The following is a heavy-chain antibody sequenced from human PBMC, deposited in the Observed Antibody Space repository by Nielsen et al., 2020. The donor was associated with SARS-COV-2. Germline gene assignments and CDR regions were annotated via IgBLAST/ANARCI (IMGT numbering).Heavy chain of an antibody. CDR2: INSDGSST. D-gene: IGHD3-10*01. CDR3: ARGVLGGFDY. CDR1: AFTFSTYW. J-gene: IGHJ4*02. V-gene: IGHV3-74*01. Sequence: GESLKISCAASAFTFSTYWMHWVRQAPGKGLVWASRINSDGSSTSYADSVKGRFTISRDNAKNTLYLQMNSLRAEDTAVYYCARGVLGGFDYWGQGTLVTVSS.